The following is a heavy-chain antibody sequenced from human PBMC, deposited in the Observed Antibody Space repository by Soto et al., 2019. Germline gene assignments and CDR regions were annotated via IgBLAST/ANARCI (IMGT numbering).Heavy chain of an antibody. CDR2: IYYSGST. J-gene: IGHJ4*02. D-gene: IGHD4-17*01. V-gene: IGHV4-59*01. CDR1: GGSISSYY. CDR3: AGGDYGDYSFDY. Sequence: SETLSLTCTVSGGSISSYYWSWIRQPPGKGLEWIGYIYYSGSTNYNPSLKSRVTISVDTSKNQFSLKLRPVTAADTAVYYCAGGDYGDYSFDYWGQGTLVTVSS.